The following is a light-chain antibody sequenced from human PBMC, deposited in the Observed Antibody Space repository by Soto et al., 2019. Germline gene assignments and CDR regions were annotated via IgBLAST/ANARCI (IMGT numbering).Light chain of an antibody. CDR2: EVS. CDR1: SSDVGGYNY. CDR3: SSYTSSSPWV. J-gene: IGLJ3*02. V-gene: IGLV2-14*01. Sequence: QSALTQPASVSGSPGQSITISCTGTSSDVGGYNYVSWYQQHPGKAPKLMIYEVSNRPSGVSNRFSGSKSGNTASLTISGLQAADEADYYCSSYTSSSPWVFGGGTQLTVL.